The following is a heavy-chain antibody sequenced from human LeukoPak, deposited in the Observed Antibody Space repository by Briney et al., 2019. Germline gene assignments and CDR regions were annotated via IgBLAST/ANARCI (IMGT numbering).Heavy chain of an antibody. Sequence: SETLSLTCTVSGGSISSGDYYWSWIRQPPGKGLEWIGYIYYSGSTYYNPSLKSRVTISVDTSKNQFSLKLSSVTAADTAVYYCARGILWFGELLDYWGQGTLVTVSS. V-gene: IGHV4-30-4*01. CDR3: ARGILWFGELLDY. D-gene: IGHD3-10*01. CDR1: GGSISSGDYY. CDR2: IYYSGST. J-gene: IGHJ4*02.